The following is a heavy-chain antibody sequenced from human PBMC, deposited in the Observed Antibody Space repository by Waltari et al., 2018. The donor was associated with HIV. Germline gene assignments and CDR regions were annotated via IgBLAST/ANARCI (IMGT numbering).Heavy chain of an antibody. CDR3: ARDPGTLLIAVAGAFDY. D-gene: IGHD6-19*01. CDR2: IWHDGSKK. J-gene: IGHJ4*02. Sequence: VRLAEAGGGVVRPGGNLRLASAASGFRGRTCGRNWRRQAPGKGLEWVAVIWHDGSKKYYAGSVKGRFTVSRDTSKNTLYLEMNRLRAEDTAVYHCARDPGTLLIAVAGAFDYWGPGIPVTVSS. CDR1: GFRGRTCG. V-gene: IGHV3-33*01.